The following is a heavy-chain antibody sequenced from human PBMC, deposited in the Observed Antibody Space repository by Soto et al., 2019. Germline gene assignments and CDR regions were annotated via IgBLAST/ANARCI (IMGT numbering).Heavy chain of an antibody. CDR3: ARGGGGGVDC. J-gene: IGHJ4*02. V-gene: IGHV4-31*03. Sequence: QVQLQESGPGLVKPSQTLSLTCTVSGGSISSRTSYWSWIRQHPGKGLEWIGYIYYGGDSFYNPSLKSRFTIAIDTSETPFSLKVISVTAADPAVYFWARGGGGGVDCWGQGTLVTVAS. CDR2: IYYGGDS. D-gene: IGHD1-26*01. CDR1: GGSISSRTSY.